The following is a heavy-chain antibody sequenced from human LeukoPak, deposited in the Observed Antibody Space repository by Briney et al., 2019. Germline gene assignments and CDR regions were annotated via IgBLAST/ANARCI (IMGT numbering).Heavy chain of an antibody. J-gene: IGHJ4*02. V-gene: IGHV1-46*01. CDR2: INPTGGST. Sequence: ASVKVSCKASGYTFTSYYMRWVRQAPGEGLEWMGIINPTGGSTSYAQKFQGRVTMTRDTSTSTAYMELSRLRSDDTAVYYCARGHFYDSSGNWGQGTLVTVSS. CDR3: ARGHFYDSSGN. CDR1: GYTFTSYY. D-gene: IGHD3-22*01.